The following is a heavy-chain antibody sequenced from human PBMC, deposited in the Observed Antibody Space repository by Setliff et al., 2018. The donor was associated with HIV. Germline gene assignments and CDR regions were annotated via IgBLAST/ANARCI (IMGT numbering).Heavy chain of an antibody. Sequence: PGGSLRLSCAASGFPFSTFGMHWVRQAPGKGLEWVAVVWHDGRNKYYADSVRGRFTISRDNSKNTLYLQMNSLRAEDTAVYYCAKRRQLAEDYYWGQGTLVTVSS. V-gene: IGHV3-33*06. CDR1: GFPFSTFG. CDR2: VWHDGRNK. J-gene: IGHJ4*02. D-gene: IGHD6-6*01. CDR3: AKRRQLAEDYY.